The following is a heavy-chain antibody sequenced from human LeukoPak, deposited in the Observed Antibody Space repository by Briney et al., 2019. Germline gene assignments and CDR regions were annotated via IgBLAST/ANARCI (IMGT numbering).Heavy chain of an antibody. CDR1: GFTFSNYA. CDR2: IGGSGAST. CDR3: AKDRVGNPYYYYMDV. J-gene: IGHJ6*03. D-gene: IGHD2-15*01. Sequence: GGSLRLSCTASGFTFSNYAMSWVRQAAGKGLEWVSGIGGSGASTYYADSVKGRFTTSRDNSKKTMYLQMDSLRAEDTAVYYCAKDRVGNPYYYYMDVWGKGTTVTVSS. V-gene: IGHV3-23*01.